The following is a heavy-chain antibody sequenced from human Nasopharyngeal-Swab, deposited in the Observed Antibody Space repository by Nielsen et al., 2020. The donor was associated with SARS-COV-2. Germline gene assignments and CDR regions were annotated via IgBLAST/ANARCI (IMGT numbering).Heavy chain of an antibody. J-gene: IGHJ4*02. CDR2: IYYSGST. CDR3: ARGTTIFGVVITPFDY. V-gene: IGHV4-59*13. CDR1: GGSISSYY. D-gene: IGHD3-3*01. Sequence: SETLSLTCTVSGGSISSYYWSWIRQPPGKGLEWIGYIYYSGSTNYNPYLKSRVTTSVDTSKNQFSLKLSSVTAADTAVYYCARGTTIFGVVITPFDYWGQGTLVTVSS.